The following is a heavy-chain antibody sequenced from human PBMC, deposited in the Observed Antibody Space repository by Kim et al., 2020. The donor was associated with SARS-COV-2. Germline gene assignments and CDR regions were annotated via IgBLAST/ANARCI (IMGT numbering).Heavy chain of an antibody. J-gene: IGHJ4*02. Sequence: SETLSLTCTVSGGSVSSGSYYWSWIRQPPGKGLEWIGYIYYSGSTNYNPSLKSRVTISVDTSKNQFSLKLSSVTAADTAVYYCARDWSDSSGYLDYWGQGTLVTVSS. D-gene: IGHD3-22*01. CDR3: ARDWSDSSGYLDY. CDR1: GGSVSSGSYY. CDR2: IYYSGST. V-gene: IGHV4-61*01.